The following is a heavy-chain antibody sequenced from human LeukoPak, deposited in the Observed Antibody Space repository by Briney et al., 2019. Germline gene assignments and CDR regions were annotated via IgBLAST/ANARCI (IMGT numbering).Heavy chain of an antibody. D-gene: IGHD6-25*01. CDR3: ARERPPYYYYGMDV. J-gene: IGHJ6*02. V-gene: IGHV1-2*02. Sequence: ASVKVSCKASGYTFTGYYMHWVRQAPGQGLEWMGWINPNSGGTNYAQKFQGGVTMTRDTSISTAYMELSRLRSDDTAVYYCARERPPYYYYGMDVWGQGTTVTVSS. CDR2: INPNSGGT. CDR1: GYTFTGYY.